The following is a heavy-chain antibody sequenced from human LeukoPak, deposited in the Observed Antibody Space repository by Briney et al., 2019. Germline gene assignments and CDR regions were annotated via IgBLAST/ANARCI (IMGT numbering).Heavy chain of an antibody. D-gene: IGHD2-2*01. Sequence: GALRLSCAASGFTFSSYWMHWVRQAPGKGLVWVSRINSDGSSTRYADSVKGRFTISRDNAKNSLYLQMNSVRVEDTALYYCAREFCSSPGCHDAFDIWGQETMVTVSS. V-gene: IGHV3-74*01. CDR2: INSDGSST. CDR3: AREFCSSPGCHDAFDI. CDR1: GFTFSSYW. J-gene: IGHJ3*02.